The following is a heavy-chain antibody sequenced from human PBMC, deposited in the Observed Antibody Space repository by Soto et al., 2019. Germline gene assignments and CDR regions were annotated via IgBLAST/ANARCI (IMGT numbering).Heavy chain of an antibody. Sequence: SQTLSLPCAISGDSVSSNSAAWNWIRQSPSRGLEWLGRTYYRSKWYNDYAVSVKSRITINPDTSKNQFSLQLNSVTPEDTAVYYCARGFYSSGWYSAYYYYGMDVWGQGTTVTVSS. J-gene: IGHJ6*02. CDR3: ARGFYSSGWYSAYYYYGMDV. V-gene: IGHV6-1*01. CDR2: TYYRSKWYN. CDR1: GDSVSSNSAA. D-gene: IGHD6-19*01.